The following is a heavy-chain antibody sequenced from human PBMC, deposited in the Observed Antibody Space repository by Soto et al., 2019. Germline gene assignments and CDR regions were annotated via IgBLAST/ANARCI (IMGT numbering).Heavy chain of an antibody. D-gene: IGHD2-15*01. Sequence: GGSLRLSCVASGFTFRTYTMNWVRQAPGKGLELVLGIRGFSPYTFYAESVKGRFTISRDNAKNSLYLQMNSLRAEDTVVYYCARDRGYDAHDYYYNAMDVWGQGTTVTV. J-gene: IGHJ6*02. V-gene: IGHV3-21*01. CDR1: GFTFRTYT. CDR2: IRGFSPYT. CDR3: ARDRGYDAHDYYYNAMDV.